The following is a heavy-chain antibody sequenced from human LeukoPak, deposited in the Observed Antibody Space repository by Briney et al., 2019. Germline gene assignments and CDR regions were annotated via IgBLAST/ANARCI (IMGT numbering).Heavy chain of an antibody. V-gene: IGHV3-48*03. CDR1: GFTFSRYE. J-gene: IGHJ4*02. Sequence: GGSLRLSCAASGFTFSRYEMNWVRQAPGKGLEWVSYISSSGSTIYYAHSVKGRFTISKDNSKNSLYLHMNSLRAEDTAVYYCARTIVGAAFDYWGQGTLVTVSS. D-gene: IGHD1-26*01. CDR3: ARTIVGAAFDY. CDR2: ISSSGSTI.